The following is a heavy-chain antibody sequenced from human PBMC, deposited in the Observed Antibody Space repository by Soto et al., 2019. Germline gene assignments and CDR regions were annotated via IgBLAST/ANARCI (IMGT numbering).Heavy chain of an antibody. D-gene: IGHD6-6*01. J-gene: IGHJ4*02. Sequence: SVKVSCKASGGTFSSYAISWVRQAPGQGLEWIGGIIPIFGTANYAQKFQGRVTITADESTSTAYMELSSLRSEDTAVYYCAIYSSIAARGPPIWGQRTLVTVYS. CDR3: AIYSSIAARGPPI. V-gene: IGHV1-69*13. CDR2: IIPIFGTA. CDR1: GGTFSSYA.